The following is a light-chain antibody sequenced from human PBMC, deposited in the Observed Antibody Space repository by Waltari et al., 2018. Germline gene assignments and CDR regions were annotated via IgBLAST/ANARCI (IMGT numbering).Light chain of an antibody. J-gene: IGKJ4*01. CDR3: MQGTHWPLT. CDR2: KVS. CDR1: QSLVHTDGNTY. V-gene: IGKV2-30*02. Sequence: DVVMTQSPLSLPVTLGQPASIPCRSSQSLVHTDGNTYLNWFQQKPGQSPRRLIYKVSKRDSGVPDRVSGSGSGTDFTLEISRVEAEDVGVYYCMQGTHWPLTFGGGTKVEIK.